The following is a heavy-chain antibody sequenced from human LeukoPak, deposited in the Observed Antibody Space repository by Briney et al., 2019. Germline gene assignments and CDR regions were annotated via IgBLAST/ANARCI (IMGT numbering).Heavy chain of an antibody. V-gene: IGHV3-11*01. CDR1: GFTVSSNY. CDR3: ARALPGGDSANC. J-gene: IGHJ4*02. D-gene: IGHD2-21*02. Sequence: GGSLRLSCAASGFTVSSNYMSWIRQAPGKGLEWVSYISSSGSTIYYADSVKGRFTISRDNAKNSLYLQMNSLRAEDTAVYYCARALPGGDSANCWGQGTLVTVSS. CDR2: ISSSGSTI.